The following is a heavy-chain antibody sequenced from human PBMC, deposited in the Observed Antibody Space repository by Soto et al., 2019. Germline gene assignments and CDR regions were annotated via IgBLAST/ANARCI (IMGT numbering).Heavy chain of an antibody. D-gene: IGHD6-19*01. J-gene: IGHJ1*01. CDR2: IRGSGGST. Sequence: PGGSLRLPCAASGFSFSSYAISLVPPAPGKGLEWVSAIRGSGGSTYYADSVKGRFTISRDNSKNTLYLQMNSLRAEDTAVYYCAKDHLGEQWLPAEYFQHWGQGTLVTVSS. CDR1: GFSFSSYA. V-gene: IGHV3-23*01. CDR3: AKDHLGEQWLPAEYFQH.